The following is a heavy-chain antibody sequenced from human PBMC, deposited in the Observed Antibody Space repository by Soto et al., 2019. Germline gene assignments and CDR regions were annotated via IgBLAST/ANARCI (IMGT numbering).Heavy chain of an antibody. CDR2: IYSSGKT. Sequence: SVTLSLTWTVSGGSLNNYNWKWIRQSAGTGLEWIGRIYSSGKTYYNPSLKSRVTRPLDMLNNQISRMVTYATAADRATSYYSRERTNHMFVDDALDFWGQGTMVTVSS. J-gene: IGHJ3*01. V-gene: IGHV4-4*07. D-gene: IGHD3-10*02. CDR1: GGSLNNYN. CDR3: SRERTNHMFVDDALDF.